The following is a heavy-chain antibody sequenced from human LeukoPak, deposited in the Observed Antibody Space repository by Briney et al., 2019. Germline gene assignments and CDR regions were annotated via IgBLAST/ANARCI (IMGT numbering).Heavy chain of an antibody. CDR1: GYTFTGYY. Sequence: ASVKVSCKASGYTFTGYYMHWVRQAPGQGLGWMGWINPNSGGTNYAQKFQGWVTMTRDTSISTAYTELSRLRSDDTAVYYCARWYCSSTSCYGFDPWGQGTLVTVSS. V-gene: IGHV1-2*04. J-gene: IGHJ5*02. D-gene: IGHD2-2*01. CDR3: ARWYCSSTSCYGFDP. CDR2: INPNSGGT.